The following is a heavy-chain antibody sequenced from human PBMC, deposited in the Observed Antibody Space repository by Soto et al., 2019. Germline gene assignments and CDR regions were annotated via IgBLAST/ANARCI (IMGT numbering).Heavy chain of an antibody. CDR2: ISGSGGST. J-gene: IGHJ4*02. V-gene: IGHV3-23*01. CDR3: ANQGYSRGWCLRTGFHE. D-gene: IGHD6-19*01. CDR1: GFTFSSYA. Sequence: GGSLILSCASSGFTFSSYAMSWVRQAPGKGLEWVSAISGSGGSTYYADSVKGRFTISRDNSKNTLYLQMNSLRAEDTAVYYCANQGYSRGWCLRTGFHEWAERTTVTVSS.